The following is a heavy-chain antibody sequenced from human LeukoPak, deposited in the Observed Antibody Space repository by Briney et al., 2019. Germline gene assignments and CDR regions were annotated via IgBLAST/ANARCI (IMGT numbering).Heavy chain of an antibody. Sequence: SETLSLTCTVFGGSISSSSYYWGWIRQPPGRGLEWIGSIYYSGSTYYNPSLKSRVTISVDTSKNQFSLKLSAVTAADTAVYYCARQKGAVAPSGFDYWGQGTLVTVSS. D-gene: IGHD6-19*01. CDR3: ARQKGAVAPSGFDY. V-gene: IGHV4-39*01. CDR1: GGSISSSSYY. J-gene: IGHJ4*02. CDR2: IYYSGST.